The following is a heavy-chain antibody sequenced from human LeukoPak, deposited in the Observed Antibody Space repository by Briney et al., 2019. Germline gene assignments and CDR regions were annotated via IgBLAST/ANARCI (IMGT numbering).Heavy chain of an antibody. J-gene: IGHJ4*02. Sequence: SETLSLTCTVSGGSISSSSYYWGWIRQPPGKGLEWIGSIYYSGSTYYNPSLKSRVTISVDTSKNQFSLKLSSVTAADTAVYYCASHGQPSPIDYWAREPWSPSPQ. D-gene: IGHD6-13*01. V-gene: IGHV4-39*07. CDR1: GGSISSSSYY. CDR3: ASHGQPSPIDY. CDR2: IYYSGST.